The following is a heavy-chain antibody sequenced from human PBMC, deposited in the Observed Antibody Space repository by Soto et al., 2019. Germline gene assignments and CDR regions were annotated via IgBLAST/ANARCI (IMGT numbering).Heavy chain of an antibody. Sequence: SETLSLTCTVSGGSISSSNYHWGWIRQPPGKGLEWIGSMYYSGSTYYNPSLKSRVTISVDTSKNQFSLKLSSVTAADTAVYHCARAPRGNYGYPSYFDYWGQGTLVTVSS. V-gene: IGHV4-39*07. D-gene: IGHD3-10*01. J-gene: IGHJ4*02. CDR2: MYYSGST. CDR1: GGSISSSNYH. CDR3: ARAPRGNYGYPSYFDY.